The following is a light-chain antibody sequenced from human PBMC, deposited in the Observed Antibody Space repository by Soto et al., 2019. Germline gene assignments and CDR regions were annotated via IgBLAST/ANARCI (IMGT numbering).Light chain of an antibody. V-gene: IGLV2-8*01. CDR3: SSYADSNSYV. J-gene: IGLJ1*01. CDR1: SSDVGGYNY. CDR2: EVT. Sequence: QSALTQPPSASGSPGQSVTISCTGTSSDVGGYNYVYWYQQHPGKAPKLMIYEVTNRPSGVSDRFSGSKSGNTASLTVSGLQAEDEADYYCSSYADSNSYVFGTGTKLTVL.